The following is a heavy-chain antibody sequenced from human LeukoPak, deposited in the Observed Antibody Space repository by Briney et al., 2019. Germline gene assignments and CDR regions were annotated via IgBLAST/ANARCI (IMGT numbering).Heavy chain of an antibody. CDR2: ISSSSSTI. CDR3: ARAYDLYDYVWGSYPVLDV. J-gene: IGHJ6*04. V-gene: IGHV3-48*01. D-gene: IGHD3-16*02. CDR1: GFTFSSYS. Sequence: GGSLRLSCAASGFTFSSYSMNWVRQAPGKGLEWVSYISSSSSTIYYADSVKGRFTISRDNSKNTLYLQMNSLRAEDTAVYYCARAYDLYDYVWGSYPVLDVWGKGTTVTISS.